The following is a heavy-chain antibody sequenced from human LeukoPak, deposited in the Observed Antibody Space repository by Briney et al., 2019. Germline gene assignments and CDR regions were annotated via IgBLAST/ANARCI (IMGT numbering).Heavy chain of an antibody. CDR2: MNPNRGDT. V-gene: IGHV1-8*01. J-gene: IGHJ4*02. CDR3: ARGERTAAKGVVY. CDR1: GYTFTSYD. Sequence: ASVKVSCKASGYTFTSYDIHWVRQATGQGLEWMGRMNPNRGDTDYAQKFQGRVTMTRDTSISTAYMELSSLRSEDTAVYYCARGERTAAKGVVYWGQGTLVTVSS. D-gene: IGHD2-2*01.